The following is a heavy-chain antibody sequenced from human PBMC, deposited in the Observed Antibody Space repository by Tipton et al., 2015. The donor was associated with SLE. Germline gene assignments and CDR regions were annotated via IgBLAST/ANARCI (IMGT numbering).Heavy chain of an antibody. V-gene: IGHV4-61*09. CDR2: IYTSGST. CDR3: ARVSDYYDSSGYYPASYYFDY. CDR1: GGSISSGSYY. D-gene: IGHD3-22*01. Sequence: TLSLTCTVSGGSISSGSYYWSWIRQPAGRGLEWIGHIYTSGSTYYNPSLKSRVTISVDTSKNQFSLKLSSVTAADTAVYYCARVSDYYDSSGYYPASYYFDYWGQGTLVTVSS. J-gene: IGHJ4*02.